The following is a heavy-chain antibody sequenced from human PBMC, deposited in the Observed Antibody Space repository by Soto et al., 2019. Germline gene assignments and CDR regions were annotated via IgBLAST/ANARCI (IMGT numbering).Heavy chain of an antibody. CDR1: GGTFVRHV. D-gene: IGHD2-2*01. V-gene: IGHV1-69*09. Sequence: QVQLVQSGAEVKKPESSVKVSCKTSGGTFVRHVISWVRQAPGQGPEWMGKINPLSGIPNYAQKFQDRVTSTADTDPSTAYMELSSLRSDDTAVYYCAAPACAATWCSPSHNLDHWGQGTLVTVSS. CDR3: AAPACAATWCSPSHNLDH. J-gene: IGHJ4*02. CDR2: INPLSGIP.